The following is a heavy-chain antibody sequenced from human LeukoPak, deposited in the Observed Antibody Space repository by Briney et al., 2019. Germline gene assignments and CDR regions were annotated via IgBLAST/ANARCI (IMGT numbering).Heavy chain of an antibody. CDR1: GFTFSDYY. CDR2: IYYSGST. V-gene: IGHV4-59*08. D-gene: IGHD3-22*01. J-gene: IGHJ4*02. Sequence: PGGSLRLSCAASGFTFSDYYMSWIRQPPGKGLEWIGYIYYSGSTNYNPSLKSRVTISVDTSKNQFSLKLSSVTAADTAVYYCARQGYDSSGYYYGEFDYWGQGTLVTVSS. CDR3: ARQGYDSSGYYYGEFDY.